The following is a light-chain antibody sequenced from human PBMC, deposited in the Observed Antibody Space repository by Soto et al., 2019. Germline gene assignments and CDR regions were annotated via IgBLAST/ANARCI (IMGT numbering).Light chain of an antibody. CDR1: QSISSW. V-gene: IGKV1-5*03. J-gene: IGKJ2*01. CDR2: KAS. CDR3: QQYASYPYT. Sequence: DIQMTQSPSTLSASVGDRVSITCRASQSISSWLAWYQQKPGKAPNLLIYKASSLESGVPSRFSGSESGTDFTLTINSLQPDDFVTYYCQQYASYPYTFGQGTKLEIK.